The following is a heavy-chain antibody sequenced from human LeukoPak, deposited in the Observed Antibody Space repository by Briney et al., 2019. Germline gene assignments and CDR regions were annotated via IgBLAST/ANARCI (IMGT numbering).Heavy chain of an antibody. CDR1: AYTLSGYY. CDR2: INPKSGVT. CDR3: ARRIAVAGSPVYYFDY. Sequence: ASVEVSCKASAYTLSGYYMHWVRQAPGQGLEWMGWINPKSGVTNYAQKFQGRVTMTWDTSINTTFMELSRLRSDDTAVYYCARRIAVAGSPVYYFDYWGQGTLVTVSS. J-gene: IGHJ4*02. V-gene: IGHV1-2*02. D-gene: IGHD6-19*01.